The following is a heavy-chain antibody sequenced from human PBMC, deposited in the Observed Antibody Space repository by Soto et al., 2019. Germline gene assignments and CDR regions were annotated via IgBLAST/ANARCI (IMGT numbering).Heavy chain of an antibody. Sequence: ASVKVSCKASGYPFDTYGINWVRQAPGQRPEWMGWISAYNGQTDYAQNFQGRVTMATDTSTNTAYMELRNLRSDDTAVYYCARDPHEFWISYFFDPRGPGTLVTASS. D-gene: IGHD3-3*01. J-gene: IGHJ5*02. CDR2: ISAYNGQT. CDR3: ARDPHEFWISYFFDP. CDR1: GYPFDTYG. V-gene: IGHV1-18*01.